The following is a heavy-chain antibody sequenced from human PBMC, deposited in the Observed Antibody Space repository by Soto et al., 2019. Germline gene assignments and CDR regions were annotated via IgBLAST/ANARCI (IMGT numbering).Heavy chain of an antibody. CDR2: IYSGGST. Sequence: PGGSLRLSCAASGFTVSSNYMIWVRQAPGKGLEWVSVIYSGGSTYYANSVKGRFTISRDNSKNTLYLQMGSLRAEDMAVYYCARLGSSWYRYFDYWGQGTLVTVSS. D-gene: IGHD6-13*01. V-gene: IGHV3-66*01. CDR3: ARLGSSWYRYFDY. CDR1: GFTVSSNY. J-gene: IGHJ4*02.